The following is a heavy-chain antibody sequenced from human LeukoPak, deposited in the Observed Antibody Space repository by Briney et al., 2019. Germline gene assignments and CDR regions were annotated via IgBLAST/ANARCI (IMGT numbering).Heavy chain of an antibody. D-gene: IGHD2-2*01. V-gene: IGHV1-69*06. CDR1: GGTFSSYA. CDR2: IIPIFGTA. Sequence: SVKVSCKASGGTFSSYAISWVRQAPGQGLEWMGGIIPIFGTANYAQKFQGRVTITADKSTSTAYMELSSLRSEDTAVYYCARENCSSTSCWFDPWGQGTLITVSS. J-gene: IGHJ5*02. CDR3: ARENCSSTSCWFDP.